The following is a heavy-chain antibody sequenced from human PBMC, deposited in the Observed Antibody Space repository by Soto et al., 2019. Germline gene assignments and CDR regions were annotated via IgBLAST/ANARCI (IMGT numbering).Heavy chain of an antibody. J-gene: IGHJ4*02. CDR1: GDTFSFYS. CDR3: ATSYGSGYRAFDY. V-gene: IGHV1-69*04. D-gene: IGHD3-10*01. CDR2: VNPILSMS. Sequence: QVQLVQSGAEVKRPGSSVKVSCKASGDTFSFYSINWVRQAPGLGLEWMGRVNPILSMSNYAQRFQGRVTMTADKSTSTAYMELSGHRSEDTAMYYCATSYGSGYRAFDYWGQGALVTVSS.